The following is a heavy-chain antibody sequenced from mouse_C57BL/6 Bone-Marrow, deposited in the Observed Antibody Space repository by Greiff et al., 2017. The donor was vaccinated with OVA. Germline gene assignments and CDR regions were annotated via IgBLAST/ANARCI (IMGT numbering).Heavy chain of an antibody. Sequence: EVNLVESGGGLVQSGRSLRLSCATSGFTFSDFYMEWVRQAPGKGLEWIAASRNKANDYTTEYSASVKGRFIVSRDTSQSILYLEMNALRAEDTAIYYCAREGDSSGYEFAYWGQGTLVTVSA. V-gene: IGHV7-1*01. D-gene: IGHD3-2*02. CDR3: AREGDSSGYEFAY. CDR2: SRNKANDYTT. CDR1: GFTFSDFY. J-gene: IGHJ3*01.